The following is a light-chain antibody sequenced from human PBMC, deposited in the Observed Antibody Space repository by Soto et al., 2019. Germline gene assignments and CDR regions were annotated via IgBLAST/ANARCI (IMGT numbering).Light chain of an antibody. CDR1: SSDVGGYNY. J-gene: IGLJ1*01. V-gene: IGLV2-14*01. Sequence: QSALTQPASVSGSPGQSITISCTGTSSDVGGYNYVSWYQQHPGKAPKLMIYEVSNRPSGVSNRFSGSKSGNAASLAISGLRAEDEADYYCSSYTSSSTLAFGTGTKVTVL. CDR2: EVS. CDR3: SSYTSSSTLA.